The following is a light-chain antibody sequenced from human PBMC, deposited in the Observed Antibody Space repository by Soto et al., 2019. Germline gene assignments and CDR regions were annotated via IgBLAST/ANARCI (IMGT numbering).Light chain of an antibody. CDR1: SYNIGSNT. CDR2: SNN. J-gene: IGLJ3*02. CDR3: AAWDDSLNGRV. Sequence: QSVLTQPPSASGTPGQRVTISCSGSSYNIGSNTVNGYQQLPGTAPKLLSYSNNQRPSGVPDRFSGSKSGTSASLAIRWLQSEDEADYYCAAWDDSLNGRVFGGGTNLTVL. V-gene: IGLV1-44*01.